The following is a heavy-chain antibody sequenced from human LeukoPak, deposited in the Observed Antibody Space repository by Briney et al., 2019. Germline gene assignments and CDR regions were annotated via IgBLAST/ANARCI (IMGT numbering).Heavy chain of an antibody. CDR1: GGSISSYY. V-gene: IGHV4-59*08. CDR2: IYYSGST. CDR3: ARHRLPSEWFDP. J-gene: IGHJ5*02. Sequence: SETLSLTCTVSGGSISSYYWSWIRQPPGKGLEWIGYIYYSGSTNYNPSLKSRVTISVDTSKNQFSLKLSSVTAADTAVYYCARHRLPSEWFDPWGQGTLVTVSS. D-gene: IGHD6-6*01.